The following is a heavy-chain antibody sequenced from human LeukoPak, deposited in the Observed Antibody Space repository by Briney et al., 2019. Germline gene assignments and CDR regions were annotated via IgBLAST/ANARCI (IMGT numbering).Heavy chain of an antibody. J-gene: IGHJ4*02. D-gene: IGHD4-11*01. CDR1: GFTFRSYG. CDR2: IWYDGSNK. V-gene: IGHV3-33*06. CDR3: AKYLATVANYFDY. Sequence: GGSLRLSCAASGFTFRSYGMHWVRQAPGKGLQWVAVIWYDGSNKYYADSVKGRFTISRDNSKNTLSLQMNSLRAEDTAVYYCAKYLATVANYFDYWGQGTLVTVSS.